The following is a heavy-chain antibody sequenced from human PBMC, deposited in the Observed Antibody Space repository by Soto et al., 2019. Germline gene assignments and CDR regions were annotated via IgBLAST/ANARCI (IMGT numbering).Heavy chain of an antibody. CDR1: GFTFSSYD. V-gene: IGHV3-13*01. CDR3: AREQYGSSTSCPPRAFDI. J-gene: IGHJ3*02. Sequence: GGSLRLSCAASGFTFSSYDMHWVRQATGKGLEWVSAIGTAGDTYYPGSVKGRFTISRENAKNSLYLQMNSLRAGDTAVYYCAREQYGSSTSCPPRAFDIWGQGTMVTVSS. D-gene: IGHD2-2*01. CDR2: IGTAGDT.